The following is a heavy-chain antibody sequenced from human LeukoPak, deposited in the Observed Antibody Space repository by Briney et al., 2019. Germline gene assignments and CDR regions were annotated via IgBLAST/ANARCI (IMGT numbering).Heavy chain of an antibody. V-gene: IGHV4-59*08. CDR2: ISYTGSA. D-gene: IGHD4-17*01. J-gene: IGHJ6*03. CDR3: ARLQSANHDNGYYTGGFYYMDV. Sequence: SETLSLTCSVSGGSMSNNYWGWIRQPPGKGLEWIGYISYTGSASYTPSLKSRVTIFLETPRNQFSLEVSSVIAADTAVYYCARLQSANHDNGYYTGGFYYMDVWGKGTAVTVSS. CDR1: GGSMSNNY.